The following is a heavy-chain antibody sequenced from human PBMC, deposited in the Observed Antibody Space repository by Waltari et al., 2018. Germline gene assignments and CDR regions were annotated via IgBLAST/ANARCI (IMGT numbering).Heavy chain of an antibody. J-gene: IGHJ4*02. CDR2: ISSSSSYI. CDR1: GFTFSSYS. CDR3: ASLAVDTAMVTDY. Sequence: EVQLVESGGGLVKPGGSLRLSCAASGFTFSSYSMNWVRRAPGKGLEWVSSISSSSSYIYYADSVKGRFTISRDNAKNSLYLQMNSLRAEDTAVYYCASLAVDTAMVTDYWGQGTLVTVSS. D-gene: IGHD5-18*01. V-gene: IGHV3-21*01.